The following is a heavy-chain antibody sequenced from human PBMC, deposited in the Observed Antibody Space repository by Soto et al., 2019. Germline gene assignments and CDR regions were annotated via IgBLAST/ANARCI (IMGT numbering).Heavy chain of an antibody. CDR1: GFTFINYA. CDR2: INIGGDTT. CDR3: AKLLVTQMPYYYYGLDV. V-gene: IGHV3-23*01. J-gene: IGHJ6*02. D-gene: IGHD2-21*02. Sequence: QPGGSLRLSCVVSGFTFINYAMSWGRQAPGKGLEWVSAINIGGDTTYYADSVKGRFTMSRDNSKNTLYLQMNSLRAEDTAVYYCAKLLVTQMPYYYYGLDVWGQGTTVTVSS.